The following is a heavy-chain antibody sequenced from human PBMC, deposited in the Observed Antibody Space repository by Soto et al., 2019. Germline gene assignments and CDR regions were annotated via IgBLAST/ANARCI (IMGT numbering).Heavy chain of an antibody. V-gene: IGHV4-34*01. J-gene: IGHJ4*02. Sequence: SETLSLTCAVYGGSFSGYYWSWIRQPPGKGLEWIGEINHSGSTNYNPSLKSRVTISVDTSKNQFSLKLSSVTAADTAVYYCARGPATSYYDFWSGYSDYWGQGTLVTVSS. D-gene: IGHD3-3*01. CDR3: ARGPATSYYDFWSGYSDY. CDR1: GGSFSGYY. CDR2: INHSGST.